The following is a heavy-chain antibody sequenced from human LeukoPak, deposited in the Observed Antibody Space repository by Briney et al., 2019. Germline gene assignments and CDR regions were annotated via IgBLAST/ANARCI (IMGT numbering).Heavy chain of an antibody. CDR1: GGSFSGYY. D-gene: IGHD3-10*01. CDR2: INHSGST. Sequence: SETLSLTCAVYGGSFSGYYWSWIRQPPGKGLEWIGEINHSGSTNYNPSLKSRVTISVDTSKNQFSLKLSSATAADTAVYYCARDLYYGSGTYDYWGQGTLVTVSS. V-gene: IGHV4-34*01. CDR3: ARDLYYGSGTYDY. J-gene: IGHJ4*02.